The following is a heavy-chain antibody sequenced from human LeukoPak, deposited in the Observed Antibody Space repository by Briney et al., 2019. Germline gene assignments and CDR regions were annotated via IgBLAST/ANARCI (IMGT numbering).Heavy chain of an antibody. CDR1: GGSITSYY. D-gene: IGHD6-13*01. J-gene: IGHJ5*02. CDR2: IYYSGST. Sequence: SETLSLTCTVSGGSITSYYWSWIRQPPGKGLEWIGYIYYSGSTNYNPSLKSRVTISVDTSKNQFSLKLSSVTAADTAVYYCARGVIAATPRGPRNWFDPWGQGTLVTVSS. CDR3: ARGVIAATPRGPRNWFDP. V-gene: IGHV4-59*01.